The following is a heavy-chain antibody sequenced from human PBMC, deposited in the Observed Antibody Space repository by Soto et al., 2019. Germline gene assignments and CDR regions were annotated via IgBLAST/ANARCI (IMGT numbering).Heavy chain of an antibody. CDR1: GYSFTSYW. Sequence: VKSLKIPCKGSGYSFTSYWMGWMRQMPGKGLEWMGIIYPGDSDTRYSPSFQRHITISADKSISTAYLQWSSLKAYDTAMYYCARHWVCTVTTLGDAFDIWGQGTMVTVSS. V-gene: IGHV5-51*01. CDR2: IYPGDSDT. J-gene: IGHJ3*02. CDR3: ARHWVCTVTTLGDAFDI. D-gene: IGHD4-4*01.